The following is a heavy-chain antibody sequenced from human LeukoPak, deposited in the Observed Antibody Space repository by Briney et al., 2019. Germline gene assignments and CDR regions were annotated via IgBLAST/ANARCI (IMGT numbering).Heavy chain of an antibody. J-gene: IGHJ4*02. CDR1: GGSFSGYY. CDR3: ARGRVEDY. V-gene: IGHV4-34*01. D-gene: IGHD5-24*01. CDR2: INHSGST. Sequence: SETLSLTRAVYGGSFSGYYWSWIRQPPGKGLEWIGEINHSGSTSYNPSLKSRVTISVDTSKNQFSLKLSSVTAADTAVYYCARGRVEDYWGQGTLVTVSS.